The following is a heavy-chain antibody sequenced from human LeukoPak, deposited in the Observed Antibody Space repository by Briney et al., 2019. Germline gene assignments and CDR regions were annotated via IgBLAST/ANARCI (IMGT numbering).Heavy chain of an antibody. Sequence: SETLSLTCLVSGGSLSRGDYYWSWIRPPPAKGLAWVGYIYYKGSTYYNPSLQSRATISVDTSMNQFSLQLTSLTAADTPGCDCTRKDTAMVTVDYWGQGTLVTVSS. CDR3: TRKDTAMVTVDY. CDR1: GGSLSRGDYY. V-gene: IGHV4-30-4*08. D-gene: IGHD5-18*01. CDR2: IYYKGST. J-gene: IGHJ4*02.